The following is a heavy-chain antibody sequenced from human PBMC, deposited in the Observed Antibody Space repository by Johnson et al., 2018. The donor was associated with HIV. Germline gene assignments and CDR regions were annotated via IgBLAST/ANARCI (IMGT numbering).Heavy chain of an antibody. J-gene: IGHJ3*01. V-gene: IGHV3-23*01. Sequence: PGKGLEWVSAISGSGGSTYYADSVKGRFTIPRDNSKNTLYLQMNSLKTEDTAVYYCTTDPFAFDAWGQGTMVTVSS. CDR3: TTDPFAFDA. CDR2: ISGSGGST.